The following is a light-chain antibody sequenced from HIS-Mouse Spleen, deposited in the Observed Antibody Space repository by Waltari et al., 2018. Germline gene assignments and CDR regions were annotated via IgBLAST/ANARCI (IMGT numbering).Light chain of an antibody. CDR1: SSDVVGYNY. V-gene: IGLV2-14*03. CDR2: DVS. Sequence: QSALTQPASVSGSPGQSITISCTGTSSDVVGYNYFSWYQQHPGNAPKLMIYDVSNRPSGVSNRFSGSKSGNTASLTISGLQAEDEADYYCSSYTSSSTLVFGGGTKLTVL. J-gene: IGLJ2*01. CDR3: SSYTSSSTLV.